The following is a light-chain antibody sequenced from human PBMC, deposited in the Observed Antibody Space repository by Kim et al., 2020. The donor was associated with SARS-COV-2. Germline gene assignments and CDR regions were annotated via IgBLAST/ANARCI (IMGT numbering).Light chain of an antibody. CDR1: SLRSYY. Sequence: SSELTQDPAVSVALGQTVRITCQGDSLRSYYASWYQQKPGQAPVLVIYGKNNPPSGIPDRFSGSSSGNTASLTITGAQAAAEDDYYCNSRDSSGNHVVFG. V-gene: IGLV3-19*01. J-gene: IGLJ2*01. CDR3: NSRDSSGNHVV. CDR2: GKN.